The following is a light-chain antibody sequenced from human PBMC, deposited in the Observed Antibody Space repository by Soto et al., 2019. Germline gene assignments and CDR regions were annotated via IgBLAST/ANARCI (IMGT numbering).Light chain of an antibody. CDR2: EVS. V-gene: IGLV2-14*01. CDR3: SSYTSSNTLV. J-gene: IGLJ2*01. CDR1: SSDVGDYNY. Sequence: QSALTQPASVSGSPGQSITISCTGTSSDVGDYNYVSWYQQHPGKAPKLMIFEVSDRPSGVSNRFSGSKSGNTASLTISVLQAEDEADYYCSSYTSSNTLVFGGGTNLTVL.